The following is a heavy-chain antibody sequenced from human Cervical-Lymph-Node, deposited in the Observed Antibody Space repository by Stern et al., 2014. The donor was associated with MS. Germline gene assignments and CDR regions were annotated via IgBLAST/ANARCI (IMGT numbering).Heavy chain of an antibody. CDR1: GGTFSTHA. CDR2: VIPLFGTS. J-gene: IGHJ4*02. V-gene: IGHV1-69*01. CDR3: ATDGEMTTIGLQY. Sequence: VQLVESGAEVRKPGSSVRVSCKASGGTFSTHAFSWVRQAPGLGLEWLGGVIPLFGTSHYAQNFQGRLTIFADESTSTAYMELTSLTSEDTAVYYCATDGEMTTIGLQYWGQGALVTVSS. D-gene: IGHD5-24*01.